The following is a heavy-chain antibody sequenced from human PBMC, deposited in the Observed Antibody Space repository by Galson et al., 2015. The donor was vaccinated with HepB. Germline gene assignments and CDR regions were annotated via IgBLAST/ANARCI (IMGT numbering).Heavy chain of an antibody. D-gene: IGHD3-10*01. CDR3: ARWNRVLPPHFDY. CDR1: GFTFSSYS. J-gene: IGHJ4*02. Sequence: SLRLSCAASGFTFSSYSMNWVRQAPGKGLEWVSYISSSSSYTNYADSVKGRFTISRDNAKNSLYLQMNSLRAEDTAVYYCARWNRVLPPHFDYWGQGTLVTVSS. V-gene: IGHV3-21*05. CDR2: ISSSSSYT.